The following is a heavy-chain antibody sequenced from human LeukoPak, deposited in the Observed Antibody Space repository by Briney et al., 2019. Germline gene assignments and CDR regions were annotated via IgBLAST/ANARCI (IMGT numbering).Heavy chain of an antibody. V-gene: IGHV3-23*01. J-gene: IGHJ4*02. CDR2: ISGSGGST. D-gene: IGHD6-13*01. Sequence: GGSLRLSCAASGFTFSSYAMSWVRQAPGKGLEWVSVISGSGGSTHYADSVKGRFTISRDNSKNTLYLQMNSLRAEDTAIYYCAKDISSSWYHYFDYWGQGTLVPVTS. CDR3: AKDISSSWYHYFDY. CDR1: GFTFSSYA.